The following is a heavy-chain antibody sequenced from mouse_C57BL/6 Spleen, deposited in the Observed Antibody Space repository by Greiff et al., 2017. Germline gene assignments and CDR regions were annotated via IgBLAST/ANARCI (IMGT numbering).Heavy chain of an antibody. D-gene: IGHD2-5*01. CDR3: ARSRAYYSNYEEVSFAY. Sequence: QVTLKVCGPGILQSSQTLSLTCSFSGFSLSTSGMGVSWIRQPSGKGLEWLAHIYWDDDKRYNPSLKSRLTISKDTSRNQVFLKITSVDTADTATYYCARSRAYYSNYEEVSFAYWGQGTLVTVSA. J-gene: IGHJ3*01. CDR1: GFSLSTSGMG. CDR2: IYWDDDK. V-gene: IGHV8-12*01.